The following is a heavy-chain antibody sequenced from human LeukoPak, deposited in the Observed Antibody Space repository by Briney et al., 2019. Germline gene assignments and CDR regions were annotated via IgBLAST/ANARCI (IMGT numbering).Heavy chain of an antibody. CDR3: ARARSRYFDSLPRGLTPYYYYYYMDV. D-gene: IGHD3-9*01. CDR2: ISYDGSNK. CDR1: GFTFSNYA. Sequence: GSLRLSCAASGFTFSNYAMHWVRQAPGKGLEWVALISYDGSNKYYADSVKGRFTISRDNSKNTLYLQMNSLRAEDTAVYYCARARSRYFDSLPRGLTPYYYYYYMDVWGTGTTVTVSS. V-gene: IGHV3-30*04. J-gene: IGHJ6*03.